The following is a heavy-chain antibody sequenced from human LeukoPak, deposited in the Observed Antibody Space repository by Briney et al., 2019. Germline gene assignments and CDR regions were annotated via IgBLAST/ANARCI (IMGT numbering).Heavy chain of an antibody. D-gene: IGHD3-10*01. V-gene: IGHV3-48*02. J-gene: IGHJ4*02. Sequence: PEGSLRLSCAASGFSFSSYSMNWVRQAPGKGLEWVSYIRSSSSSTIYYADSVKGRFTISRDNAKNSLYLQMSSLRDEDTAVYYCARAGSHYYGSGSGFYFDYWGQRTLVTVSS. CDR1: GFSFSSYS. CDR3: ARAGSHYYGSGSGFYFDY. CDR2: IRSSSSSTI.